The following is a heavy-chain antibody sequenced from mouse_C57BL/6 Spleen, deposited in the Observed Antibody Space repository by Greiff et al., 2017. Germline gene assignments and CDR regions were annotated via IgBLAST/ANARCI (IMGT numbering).Heavy chain of an antibody. J-gene: IGHJ1*03. Sequence: QVQLKESGPELVKPGASVKISCKASGYAFSRSWMNWVKQRPGKGLEWIGRLSPGDGDTNYNGKFKGKATLTADKSSSTAYMQRSSLTSEDSAVYFCASDYYGSSGYFDVWGTGTTVTVSS. D-gene: IGHD1-1*01. CDR1: GYAFSRSW. CDR2: LSPGDGDT. V-gene: IGHV1-82*01. CDR3: ASDYYGSSGYFDV.